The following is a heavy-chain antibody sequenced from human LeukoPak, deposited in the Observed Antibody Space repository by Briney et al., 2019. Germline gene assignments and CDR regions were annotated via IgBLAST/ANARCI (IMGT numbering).Heavy chain of an antibody. D-gene: IGHD6-6*01. CDR2: ISSGGTTT. Sequence: GGSLRLSCAASGFTFSDSYMSWLRQAPGKGLEWVSYISSGGTTTYYADSVKGRFTISRDNAKNSLYLQMNSLRAEDTAVYYCARDPYSSSSYFDSWGLGTLVTVSS. CDR3: ARDPYSSSSYFDS. V-gene: IGHV3-11*01. J-gene: IGHJ4*02. CDR1: GFTFSDSY.